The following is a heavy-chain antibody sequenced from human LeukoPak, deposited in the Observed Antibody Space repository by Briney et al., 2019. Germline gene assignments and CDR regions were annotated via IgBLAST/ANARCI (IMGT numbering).Heavy chain of an antibody. CDR3: ARGGSYLSAFDI. V-gene: IGHV3-53*01. Sequence: GGTLRLSCAASGFPVSSNYISSGRQAPRKEVEGCTIIDSGSSTFYANSVKGRFTISRDNSTHTLYLQINSLTAEAPAVYYCARGGSYLSAFDIWGQGTMVTVSS. J-gene: IGHJ3*02. D-gene: IGHD1-1*01. CDR1: GFPVSSNY. CDR2: IDSGSST.